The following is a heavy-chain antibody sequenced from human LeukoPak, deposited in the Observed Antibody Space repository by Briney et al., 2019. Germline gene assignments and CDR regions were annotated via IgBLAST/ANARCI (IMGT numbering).Heavy chain of an antibody. J-gene: IGHJ3*02. Sequence: SQTVSLTCSVSGGSISSGDYYWSWIRQPPGKGLEWIGYIYYSGSTYYNPSLKSRVTISVYTSKNQFSLKLSSVTAADTAVYYCARDQGMMRGAFDIWGQGTMVTVSS. CDR2: IYYSGST. CDR3: ARDQGMMRGAFDI. CDR1: GGSISSGDYY. D-gene: IGHD3-10*01. V-gene: IGHV4-30-4*01.